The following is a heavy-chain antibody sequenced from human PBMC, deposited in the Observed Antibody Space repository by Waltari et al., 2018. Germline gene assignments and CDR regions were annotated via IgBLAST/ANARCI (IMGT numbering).Heavy chain of an antibody. Sequence: QVQLQQWGAGLLKPSETLSVTCAVYGGSFRGYYWSWIRQPPGKGLEWIGEINHSGSTNYNPSLKSRVTISVDTSKNQFSLKLSSVTAADTAVYYCARCSGSWYYYGMDVWGQGTTVTVSS. J-gene: IGHJ6*02. D-gene: IGHD3-10*02. CDR3: ARCSGSWYYYGMDV. V-gene: IGHV4-34*01. CDR2: INHSGST. CDR1: GGSFRGYY.